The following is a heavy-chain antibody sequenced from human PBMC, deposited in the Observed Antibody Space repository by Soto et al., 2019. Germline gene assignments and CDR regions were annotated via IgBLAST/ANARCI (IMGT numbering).Heavy chain of an antibody. V-gene: IGHV3-23*01. J-gene: IGHJ4*02. CDR3: ARDLKYGYSSSWSDY. D-gene: IGHD6-13*01. CDR1: GFTFSSYA. CDR2: ISGSGGST. Sequence: GGSLRLSCAASGFTFSSYAMSWVRQAPGKGLEWVSAISGSGGSTYYADSVKGRFTISRDNAKNSLYLQMNSLRAEDTAVYYCARDLKYGYSSSWSDYWGQGPLVTVSS.